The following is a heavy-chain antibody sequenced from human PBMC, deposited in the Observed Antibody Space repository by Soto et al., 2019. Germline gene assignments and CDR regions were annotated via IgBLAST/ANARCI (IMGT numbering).Heavy chain of an antibody. CDR1: GFTFSSYW. CDR3: WREWCCTNAVCYCFDY. D-gene: IGHD2-8*01. J-gene: IGHJ4*02. V-gene: IGHV3-7*01. CDR2: IKQEGSEK. Sequence: GGSLRLSCAASGFTFSSYWMSWVRQAPGKGREWVANIKQEGSEKYYVDSVRGRFTISRDNAKNSLYLQMNSLRDEDTAVVYCWREWCCTNAVCYCFDYWGQGTLVTVSS.